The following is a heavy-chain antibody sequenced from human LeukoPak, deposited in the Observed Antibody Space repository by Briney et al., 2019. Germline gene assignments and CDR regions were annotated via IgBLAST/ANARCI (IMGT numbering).Heavy chain of an antibody. V-gene: IGHV3-7*01. J-gene: IGHJ4*02. Sequence: GGSLRLSCAASGFTFTTYWMTWVRQAPGKGLEWVANIKQDGSDKYYVDSVKGRFTISRDNTKNSLYLQMDSLTADDTAVYFCACLRVPSDYWGQGTLVTVSS. CDR1: GFTFTTYW. CDR2: IKQDGSDK. CDR3: ACLRVPSDY. D-gene: IGHD4-17*01.